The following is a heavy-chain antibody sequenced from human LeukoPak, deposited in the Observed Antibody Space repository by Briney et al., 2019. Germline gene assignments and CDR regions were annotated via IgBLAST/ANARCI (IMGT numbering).Heavy chain of an antibody. CDR3: ARGAAAGPELDY. Sequence: PSETLSLTCAVYGGSFSGYYWSWTRQPPGKGLEWIGEINHSGSTNYNPSLKSRVTISVDTSKNQFSLKLSSVTAADTAVYYCARGAAAGPELDYWGQGTLVTVSS. CDR1: GGSFSGYY. V-gene: IGHV4-34*01. D-gene: IGHD6-13*01. J-gene: IGHJ4*02. CDR2: INHSGST.